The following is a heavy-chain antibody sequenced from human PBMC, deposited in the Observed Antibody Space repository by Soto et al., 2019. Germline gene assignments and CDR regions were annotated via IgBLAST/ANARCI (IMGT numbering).Heavy chain of an antibody. J-gene: IGHJ4*02. D-gene: IGHD5-18*01. CDR2: IWYDGSNE. CDR1: GFRFSGYA. Sequence: QVQLVESGGGVVQPGRSRRLSCAVSGFRFSGYAMHWVRQAPGKGLEWVAVIWYDGSNENYADSVKGRFTISRDNSKNTLYLQMTSLRAEDTAVYYCARAGVYNYGEQTFDYWGQGTLVTVSS. V-gene: IGHV3-33*01. CDR3: ARAGVYNYGEQTFDY.